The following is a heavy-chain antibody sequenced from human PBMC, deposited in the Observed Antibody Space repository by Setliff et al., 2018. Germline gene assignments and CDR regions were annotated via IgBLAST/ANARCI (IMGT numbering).Heavy chain of an antibody. D-gene: IGHD3-22*01. CDR3: ARERSYYYDSSGFYYEGRHFDY. V-gene: IGHV4-61*09. J-gene: IGHJ4*02. Sequence: SETLSLTCTVSGGSINSGSYYWSWIRQSAGRGLEWIGYIYTSGSTNYNPSLKSRVTISLDTSKNQFSLKLSFVTAADTAVYYCARERSYYYDSSGFYYEGRHFDYWGQGTLVTVSS. CDR2: IYTSGST. CDR1: GGSINSGSYY.